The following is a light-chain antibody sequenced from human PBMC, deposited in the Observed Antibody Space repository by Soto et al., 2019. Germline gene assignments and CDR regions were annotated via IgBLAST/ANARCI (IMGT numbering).Light chain of an antibody. J-gene: IGKJ3*01. Sequence: DIQMTQSPSSLSASVGDRVTITCRASQSISSYLNWYQQKPGKAPKLLIYAASSLQSGVPSRFSGSGSGTDFTLTISSLQPEDFETYYCQQSYSTPMVTFGPGTKVDIK. CDR2: AAS. V-gene: IGKV1-39*01. CDR1: QSISSY. CDR3: QQSYSTPMVT.